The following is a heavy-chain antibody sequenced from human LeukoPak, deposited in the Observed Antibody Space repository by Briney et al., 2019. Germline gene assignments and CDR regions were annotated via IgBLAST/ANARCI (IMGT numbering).Heavy chain of an antibody. J-gene: IGHJ6*04. V-gene: IGHV4-34*01. CDR1: GGSFSGYC. D-gene: IGHD6-13*01. Sequence: SETLSLTCAVYGGSFSGYCWSWIRQPPGKGLEWIGEINHSGSTNYNPSLKSRVTISVDTSKNQFSLKLSSVTAADTAVYYCARGIAAAGTAEGGVSYGMDVWGKGTTVTVSS. CDR2: INHSGST. CDR3: ARGIAAAGTAEGGVSYGMDV.